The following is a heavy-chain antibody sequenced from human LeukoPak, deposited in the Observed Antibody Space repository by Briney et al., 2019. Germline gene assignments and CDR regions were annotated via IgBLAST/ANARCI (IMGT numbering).Heavy chain of an antibody. CDR3: ARTSTYYYDSSGYSDAFDI. V-gene: IGHV1-2*02. J-gene: IGHJ3*02. CDR2: INPNGVGT. CDR1: GYTFTGYY. Sequence: ASVKVSCKASGYTFTGYYMHWVGQPPGQGLKWLEWINPNGVGTNYAQKFQGRVTMTRDTSISTAYMELSRLRSDDTAVYYCARTSTYYYDSSGYSDAFDIWGQGTMVTVSS. D-gene: IGHD3-22*01.